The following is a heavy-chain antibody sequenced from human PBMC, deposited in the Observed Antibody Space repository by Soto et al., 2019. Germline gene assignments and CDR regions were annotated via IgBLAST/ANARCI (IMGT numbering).Heavy chain of an antibody. Sequence: KTSETLSLTCTVSGGSISSYYWSWIRQPPGKGLEWIGYIYYSGSTNYNPSLKSRVTISVDTSKNQFSLKLSSVTAADTAVYYCARGGGDYSSSWYGPFDYWGQGTLVTVSS. CDR3: ARGGGDYSSSWYGPFDY. CDR2: IYYSGST. CDR1: GGSISSYY. V-gene: IGHV4-59*01. J-gene: IGHJ4*02. D-gene: IGHD6-13*01.